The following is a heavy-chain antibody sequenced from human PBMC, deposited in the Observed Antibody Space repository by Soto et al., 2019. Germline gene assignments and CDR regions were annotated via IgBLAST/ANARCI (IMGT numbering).Heavy chain of an antibody. V-gene: IGHV3-13*01. CDR2: IGTARDT. D-gene: IGHD2-15*01. CDR3: ARGQEVGAHFFDS. CDR1: GFTFSGFD. Sequence: PGGSLRLSCEASGFTFSGFDMHWIREPTGKGLEWVSTIGTARDTYYAVSVKGRFTISRDNAKNSLSLQMNSLRAGDTAVYFCARGQEVGAHFFDSWGQGTQVTVSS. J-gene: IGHJ4*02.